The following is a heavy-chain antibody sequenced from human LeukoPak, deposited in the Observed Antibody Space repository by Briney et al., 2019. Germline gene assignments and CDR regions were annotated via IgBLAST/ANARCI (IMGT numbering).Heavy chain of an antibody. CDR3: ARGFLAAAGSRFDP. CDR2: IYYSGST. CDR1: GFTFSTYA. J-gene: IGHJ5*02. Sequence: GSLRLSCAASGFTFSTYAMNWVRQAPGKGLEWIGYIYYSGSTNYNPSLKSRVTISVDTSKNQFSLKLSSVTAADTAVYYCARGFLAAAGSRFDPWGQGTLVTVSS. D-gene: IGHD6-13*01. V-gene: IGHV4-59*01.